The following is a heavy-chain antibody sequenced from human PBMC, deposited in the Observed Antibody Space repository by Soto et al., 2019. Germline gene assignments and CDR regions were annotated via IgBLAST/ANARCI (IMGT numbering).Heavy chain of an antibody. V-gene: IGHV2-5*02. CDR2: FYWDDDK. J-gene: IGHJ5*02. Sequence: QITLKESGPTLVKPTETLTLTCTFSGFSLTTNGVGVGWIRQPPGKPLEWLGLFYWDDDKRYSPSLQNRLTISKDTSKNQVALTLANMAPEDTGTYYCAYRKGAATGTGNWFDPWGQGTPVTVSS. CDR1: GFSLTTNGVG. CDR3: AYRKGAATGTGNWFDP. D-gene: IGHD1-1*01.